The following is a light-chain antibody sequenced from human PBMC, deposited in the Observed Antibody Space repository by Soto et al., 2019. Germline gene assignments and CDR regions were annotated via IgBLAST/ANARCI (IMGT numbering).Light chain of an antibody. Sequence: QSALTQPASVSGSPGQSITISCTGTRSDVGSYNLVSWYQQHPGKAPKLMIYEGSKRPSGVSNRFSGSKSGNTASLTISGLQAEDEADYYCCSYAVSSTSVVFGGGTKLTVL. CDR3: CSYAVSSTSVV. CDR1: RSDVGSYNL. CDR2: EGS. J-gene: IGLJ2*01. V-gene: IGLV2-23*01.